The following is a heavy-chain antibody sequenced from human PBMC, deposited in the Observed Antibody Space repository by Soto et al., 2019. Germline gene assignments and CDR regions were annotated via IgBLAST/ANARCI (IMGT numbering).Heavy chain of an antibody. J-gene: IGHJ4*02. D-gene: IGHD1-26*01. CDR1: GYSISSSNW. CDR2: IYYSGTT. Sequence: QVQLQESGPGLVKPSDTLSLTCAVSGYSISSSNWWGWIRQPPGKGLEWIGYIYYSGTTYYNPSLKSRVTMSVDTSTNQFSLKMTSVTAVDTAVYYCARREIQGPIDYWGQGTLVTVSS. CDR3: ARREIQGPIDY. V-gene: IGHV4-28*01.